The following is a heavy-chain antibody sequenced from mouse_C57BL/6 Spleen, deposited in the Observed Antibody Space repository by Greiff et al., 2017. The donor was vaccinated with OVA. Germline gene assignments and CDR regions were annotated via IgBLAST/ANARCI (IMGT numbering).Heavy chain of an antibody. CDR3: ARQLYDPYAMDY. V-gene: IGHV1-64*01. CDR1: GYTFTSYW. J-gene: IGHJ4*01. D-gene: IGHD3-3*01. Sequence: QVQLKQPGAELVKPGASVKLSCKASGYTFTSYWMHWVKQRPGQGLEWIGMIHPNSGSTNYNEKFKSKATLTVDKSSSTAYMQLSSLTSEDSAVYYCARQLYDPYAMDYWGQGTSVTVSS. CDR2: IHPNSGST.